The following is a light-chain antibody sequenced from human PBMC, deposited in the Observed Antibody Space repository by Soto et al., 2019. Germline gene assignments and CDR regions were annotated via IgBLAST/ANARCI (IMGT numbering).Light chain of an antibody. CDR3: QQYTTSPPAYT. V-gene: IGKV3-20*01. J-gene: IGKJ2*01. CDR2: GAS. CDR1: QSVSSSY. Sequence: EIVLTQSPGTLSMSPGERATLSCRASQSVSSSYLAWYQQKPGQAPRLLIYGASSRATGVPDRFSGSGSGTDFTLTISRLEPEDFAVYHSQQYTTSPPAYTFGQGTKLEIK.